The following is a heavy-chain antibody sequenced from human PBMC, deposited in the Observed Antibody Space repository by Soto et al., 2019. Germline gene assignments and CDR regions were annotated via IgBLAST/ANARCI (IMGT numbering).Heavy chain of an antibody. J-gene: IGHJ6*02. V-gene: IGHV1-69*02. Sequence: SVKVSCKASGGTFSSYTISWVRQAPGQGLEWMGRIIPILGIANYAQKFQGRVTITADKSTSTAYMELSSLRSEDTAVYYCARADYYGSGSYIDYYYYGMDVWGQGTTVTVSS. CDR3: ARADYYGSGSYIDYYYYGMDV. D-gene: IGHD3-10*01. CDR1: GGTFSSYT. CDR2: IIPILGIA.